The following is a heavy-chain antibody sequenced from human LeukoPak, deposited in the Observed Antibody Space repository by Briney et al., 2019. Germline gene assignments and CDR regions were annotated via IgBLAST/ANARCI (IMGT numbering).Heavy chain of an antibody. CDR2: IWYDGSNE. CDR1: GFTFSSYG. V-gene: IGHV3-33*01. CDR3: ARAPTSYYYFDY. D-gene: IGHD1-26*01. J-gene: IGHJ4*02. Sequence: PGGSLRLSCAASGFTFSSYGMHWVRHAPGKGLEWVAVIWYDGSNEYYADSVKGRFTISRDNSKNTLYLQMNSLRAEDTAVYYCARAPTSYYYFDYWGQGTLVTVSS.